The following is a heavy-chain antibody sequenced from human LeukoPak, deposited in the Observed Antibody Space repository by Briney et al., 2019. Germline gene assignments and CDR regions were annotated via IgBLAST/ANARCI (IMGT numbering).Heavy chain of an antibody. CDR2: INQDGGEK. V-gene: IGHV3-7*01. CDR1: GFVFTNYW. J-gene: IGHJ4*02. Sequence: GGSLRLSCAASGFVFTNYWMTWVRQAPGKGLEWVANINQDGGEKYYVDSVKGRFTISRDNAKNSLYLQMNSLRAEDTAVYYCARDTSSSSYYYDSVGYWGQGTLVTVSS. D-gene: IGHD3-22*01. CDR3: ARDTSSSSYYYDSVGY.